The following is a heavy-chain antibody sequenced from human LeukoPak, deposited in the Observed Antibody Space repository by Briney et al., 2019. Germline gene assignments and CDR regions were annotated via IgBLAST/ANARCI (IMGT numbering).Heavy chain of an antibody. J-gene: IGHJ4*02. V-gene: IGHV3-7*01. CDR3: ARGGLWFGELGVDY. Sequence: GRSLRLSCAASGFTFSTYWMTWVRQAPGKGLERLANIKQEGSQKNYVDSLKGRFTISRDNAKNSLYLQMNSLRVEDTAVYYCARGGLWFGELGVDYWGQGTLVTVSS. D-gene: IGHD3-10*01. CDR1: GFTFSTYW. CDR2: IKQEGSQK.